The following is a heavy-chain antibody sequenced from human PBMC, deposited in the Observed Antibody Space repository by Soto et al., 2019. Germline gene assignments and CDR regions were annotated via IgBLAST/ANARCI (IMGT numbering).Heavy chain of an antibody. V-gene: IGHV3-48*02. D-gene: IGHD2-21*02. CDR3: ARGPDLIVVVTASGHYFDY. J-gene: IGHJ4*02. CDR2: ISSSSSTI. CDR1: GFTFSSYS. Sequence: EVQLVESGGGLVQPGGSLRLSCAASGFTFSSYSMNWVRQAPGKGLEWVSYISSSSSTIYYADSVKGRFTISRDNAKNSLYLQMNSLRDEDTAVYYCARGPDLIVVVTASGHYFDYWGQGTLVTVSS.